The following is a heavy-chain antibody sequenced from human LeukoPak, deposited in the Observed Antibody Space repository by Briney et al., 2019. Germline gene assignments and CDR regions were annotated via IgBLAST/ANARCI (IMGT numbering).Heavy chain of an antibody. Sequence: PGGSLRLSCAASGFTFSSYSMNWVRQAPGKGLEWVSSISSSSSYIYYADSVKGRFTISRDNAKNSLYLQMNSLRAEDTAAYYCARGVGGSGSYYSYYYYGMDVWGQGTTVTVSS. CDR2: ISSSSSYI. CDR1: GFTFSSYS. J-gene: IGHJ6*02. D-gene: IGHD3-10*01. CDR3: ARGVGGSGSYYSYYYYGMDV. V-gene: IGHV3-21*01.